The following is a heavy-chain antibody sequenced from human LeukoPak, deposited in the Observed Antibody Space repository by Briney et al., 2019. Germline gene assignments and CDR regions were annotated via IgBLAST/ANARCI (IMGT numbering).Heavy chain of an antibody. J-gene: IGHJ5*02. CDR1: GYIFTSYD. CDR2: ISVYNGNT. D-gene: IGHD3-22*01. CDR3: ARDINGYYYDSHGYYPTDL. Sequence: ASVKVSCKASGYIFTSYDISWVRQAPGLGLEWMGWISVYNGNTNYPQRLQGRVTMTTDTSTTTAYMELRSLRSDDTAVYYCARDINGYYYDSHGYYPTDLWGQGTLVTVSS. V-gene: IGHV1-18*01.